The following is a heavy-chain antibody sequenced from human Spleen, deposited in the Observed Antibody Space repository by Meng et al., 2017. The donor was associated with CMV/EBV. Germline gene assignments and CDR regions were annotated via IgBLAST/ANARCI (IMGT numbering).Heavy chain of an antibody. Sequence: GESLKISCAASGFPFSNYEMNWVRQAPGKGLEWVSYISSSGSTIYYADSVKGRFTISRDNAKNSLYLQMNSLRAEDTAVYYCARAARYDFWSGYYRYYYGMDVWGQGTTVTVSS. CDR2: ISSSGSTI. CDR1: GFPFSNYE. J-gene: IGHJ6*02. V-gene: IGHV3-48*03. D-gene: IGHD3-3*01. CDR3: ARAARYDFWSGYYRYYYGMDV.